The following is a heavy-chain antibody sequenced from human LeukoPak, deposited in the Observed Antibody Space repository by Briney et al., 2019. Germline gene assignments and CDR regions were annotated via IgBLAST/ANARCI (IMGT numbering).Heavy chain of an antibody. Sequence: GGSLRLSCAASGFTFSSYEMNWVRQAPGQGLEWVSYISSSGSTIYYADSVKGRFTISRDNAKNSLYLQMNSLRAEDTAVYYCARVGDYGDYIYYYYYGMDVWGQGTTVTVSS. CDR3: ARVGDYGDYIYYYYYGMDV. J-gene: IGHJ6*02. CDR2: ISSSGSTI. D-gene: IGHD4-17*01. CDR1: GFTFSSYE. V-gene: IGHV3-48*03.